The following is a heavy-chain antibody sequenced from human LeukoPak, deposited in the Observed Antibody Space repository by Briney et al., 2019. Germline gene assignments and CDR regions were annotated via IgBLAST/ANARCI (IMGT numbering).Heavy chain of an antibody. D-gene: IGHD4-23*01. J-gene: IGHJ3*02. CDR2: INHSGST. CDR3: ARDWPDYGGNSRVAFDI. CDR1: GGSFSGYY. Sequence: SETLSLTCAVYGGSFSGYYWSWIRQPPGKGLEWIGEINHSGSTNYNPSPKSRVTISVDTSKNQFSLKLSSVTAADTAVYYCARDWPDYGGNSRVAFDIWGQGTMVTVSS. V-gene: IGHV4-34*01.